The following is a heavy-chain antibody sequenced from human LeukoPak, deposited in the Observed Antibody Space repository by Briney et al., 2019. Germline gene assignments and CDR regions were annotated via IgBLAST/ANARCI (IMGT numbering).Heavy chain of an antibody. CDR2: IYYSGST. J-gene: IGHJ4*02. V-gene: IGHV4-59*01. CDR3: ARDRGSSWYNGFDY. Sequence: PGGSLRLSCAASGFTFNTYNLNWIRQPPGKGLEWIGYIYYSGSTNYNPSLKSRVTISVDTSKNQFSLKLSSVTAADTAVYYCARDRGSSWYNGFDYWGQGTLVTVSS. D-gene: IGHD6-13*01. CDR1: GFTFNTYN.